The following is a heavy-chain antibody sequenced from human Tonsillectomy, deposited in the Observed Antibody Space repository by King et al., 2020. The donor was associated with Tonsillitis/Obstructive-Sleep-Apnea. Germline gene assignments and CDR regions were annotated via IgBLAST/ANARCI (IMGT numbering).Heavy chain of an antibody. D-gene: IGHD3-3*01. Sequence: VQLVESGGGLVQPGRSLRLSCAASGFTFDDYAMHWVRQAPGKGLEWVSGISWNSGSIGYADSVKGRFTISRDNAKNSLYLQMNSLRAEDTALYYCAKDGRINDFWSGKDYYMDVWGKGTTVTVSS. CDR3: AKDGRINDFWSGKDYYMDV. V-gene: IGHV3-9*01. CDR2: ISWNSGSI. CDR1: GFTFDDYA. J-gene: IGHJ6*03.